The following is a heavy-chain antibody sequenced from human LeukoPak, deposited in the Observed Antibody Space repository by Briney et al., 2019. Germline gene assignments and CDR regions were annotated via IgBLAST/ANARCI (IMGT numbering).Heavy chain of an antibody. D-gene: IGHD6-13*01. CDR3: ARQSAAAGDFDY. V-gene: IGHV4-59*08. CDR1: AGSISSYY. CDR2: IYYSGST. Sequence: SETLSLTCTVSAGSISSYYWSWIRQPPGKGLEWIGYIYYSGSTNYNPSLKSRVTISVDTSKIQFSLKLSSVPAADMSVYYRARQSAAAGDFDYWGQGTLVTVSS. J-gene: IGHJ4*02.